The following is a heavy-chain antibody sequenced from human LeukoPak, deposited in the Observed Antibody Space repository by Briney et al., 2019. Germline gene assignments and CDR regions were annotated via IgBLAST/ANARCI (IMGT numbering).Heavy chain of an antibody. V-gene: IGHV4-39*07. CDR3: ARDPEEGAFDI. CDR2: IYYSGST. J-gene: IGHJ3*02. Sequence: SETLSLTCTVSGGSISSSSYYWGWLRQPPGKGLEWIGSIYYSGSTYYNPSLKSRVTISVDTSKNQFSLKLSSVTAADTAVYYCARDPEEGAFDIWGQGTMVTVSS. CDR1: GGSISSSSYY.